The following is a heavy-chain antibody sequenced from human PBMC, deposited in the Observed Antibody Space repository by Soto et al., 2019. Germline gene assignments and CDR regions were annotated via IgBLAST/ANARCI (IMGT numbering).Heavy chain of an antibody. CDR2: MYYSGGT. V-gene: IGHV4-39*01. D-gene: IGHD3-3*01. J-gene: IGHJ1*01. CDR1: GDSICISSYY. Sequence: SETPSITCRVCGDSICISSYYWGWVRQPPGKGLEWIASMYYSGGTYYNPSLKSRAAISVDKSKNQFSLKLTSATAADTAVYYCARLDRFLEYFNHWGQGTLVTVSS. CDR3: ARLDRFLEYFNH.